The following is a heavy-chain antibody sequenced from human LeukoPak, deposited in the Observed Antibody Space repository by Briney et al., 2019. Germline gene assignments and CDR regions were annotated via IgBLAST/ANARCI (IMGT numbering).Heavy chain of an antibody. CDR2: ISRSGGTL. J-gene: IGHJ4*02. CDR1: GFTFSSFE. V-gene: IGHV3-48*03. Sequence: GGSLRLSCAASGFTFSSFEMNWVRQAPGKGLEWVSYISRSGGTLYYADSVKGRFTISRDNTKNLLYLQMSSLRAEDTAVYYCAKGQNSHFDYWGQGTLVTVSS. CDR3: AKGQNSHFDY. D-gene: IGHD2/OR15-2a*01.